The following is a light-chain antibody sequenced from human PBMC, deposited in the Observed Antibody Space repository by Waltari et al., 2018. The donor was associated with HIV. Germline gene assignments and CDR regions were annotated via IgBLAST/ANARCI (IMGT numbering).Light chain of an antibody. CDR1: TFNLGNNL. J-gene: IGLJ3*02. V-gene: IGLV1-47*01. CDR3: AAWDDSLTGWV. Sequence: QSVLIQPPSASGTLGQRVTIPCSGSTFNLGNNLVYWYQQLPGTAARLLIDGNNQRRSGVPGRCSTSKSGTSASLASSGLRSEDEVDYYCAAWDDSLTGWVFGGGTKLTVL. CDR2: GNN.